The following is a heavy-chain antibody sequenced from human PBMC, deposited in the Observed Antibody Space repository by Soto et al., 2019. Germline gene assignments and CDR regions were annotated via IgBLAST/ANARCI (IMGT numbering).Heavy chain of an antibody. CDR3: VREVFSSGGMYYYDSSWDGNPFDI. CDR2: ISYDGSNK. D-gene: IGHD3-22*01. CDR1: GFTFSSYA. J-gene: IGHJ3*02. V-gene: IGHV3-30-3*01. Sequence: GGSLRLSCAASGFTFSSYAMHWVRQAPGKGLEWVAVISYDGSNKYYADSVKGRFTISRDNSKNTLYLQMNSLRAEDTAVYYCVREVFSSGGMYYYDSSWDGNPFDIRGQGTMVT.